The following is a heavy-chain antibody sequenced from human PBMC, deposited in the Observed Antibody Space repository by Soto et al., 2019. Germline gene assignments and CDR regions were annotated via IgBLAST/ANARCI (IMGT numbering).Heavy chain of an antibody. D-gene: IGHD6-6*01. CDR3: AKDRGPRIAARPGDAFDI. V-gene: IGHV3-43*01. CDR1: GFTFDDYT. J-gene: IGHJ3*02. CDR2: ISWDGGST. Sequence: GGSLRLSCAASGFTFDDYTMHWVRQAPGKGLEWVSLISWDGGSTYYADSVKGRFTISRDNSKNSLYLQMNSLRTEDTALYYCAKDRGPRIAARPGDAFDIWGQGTMVTVSS.